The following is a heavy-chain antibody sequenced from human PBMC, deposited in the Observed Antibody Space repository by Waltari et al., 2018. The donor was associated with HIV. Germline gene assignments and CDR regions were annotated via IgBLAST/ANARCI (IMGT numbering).Heavy chain of an antibody. CDR3: ARDSNGLDY. V-gene: IGHV6-1*01. Sequence: HVQLLQSGPGLIASSQTLSITCAISGDSVSSDSAAWTWIRLSPARGLEWLGRTCHRSDVFQLYAPSVRCRIRVDADSSVNHFSLELQSVTPEDTAVYYCARDSNGLDYWGQGTRVTVSS. CDR2: TCHRSDVFQ. CDR1: GDSVSSDSAA. J-gene: IGHJ4*02. D-gene: IGHD2-8*01.